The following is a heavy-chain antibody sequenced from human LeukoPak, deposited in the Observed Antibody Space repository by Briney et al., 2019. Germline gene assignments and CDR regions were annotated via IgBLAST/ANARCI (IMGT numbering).Heavy chain of an antibody. CDR2: ISGSGGST. V-gene: IGHV3-23*01. Sequence: GGSLRLSCAASGFTFSSYAMSWVRPAPGKGLEGVSAISGSGGSTYYADSVKGRFTISRDNSKNTLYLQMNSLRAEDTAVYYCAKVSWESGAFDIWGQGTMVTVSS. D-gene: IGHD1-26*01. CDR3: AKVSWESGAFDI. J-gene: IGHJ3*02. CDR1: GFTFSSYA.